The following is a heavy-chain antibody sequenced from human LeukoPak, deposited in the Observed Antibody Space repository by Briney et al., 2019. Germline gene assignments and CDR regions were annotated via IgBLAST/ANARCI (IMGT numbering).Heavy chain of an antibody. Sequence: GASVKVSCKASGYTFTSYDINWVRQAPGQGLEWMGIINPSGGSTSYAQKFQGRVTITRNTSISTAYMELSSLRSEDTAVYYCARGYLRRYGSNWFDPWGQGTLVTVSS. V-gene: IGHV1-8*01. CDR1: GYTFTSYD. CDR3: ARGYLRRYGSNWFDP. D-gene: IGHD3-10*01. CDR2: INPSGGST. J-gene: IGHJ5*02.